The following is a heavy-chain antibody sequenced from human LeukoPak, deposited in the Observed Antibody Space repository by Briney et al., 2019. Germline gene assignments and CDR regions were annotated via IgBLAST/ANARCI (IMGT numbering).Heavy chain of an antibody. V-gene: IGHV4-59*01. J-gene: IGHJ4*02. CDR3: ARGVDTAMAPMIDY. CDR2: IYYSGST. D-gene: IGHD5-18*01. Sequence: MSSETLSLTCTVSGGSISSYYWSWIRQPPGKGLEWIGYIYYSGSTNYNPSLKSRVTISVDTSKNQFSLKLSSVTAADTAVYYCARGVDTAMAPMIDYWGQGTLVTVSS. CDR1: GGSISSYY.